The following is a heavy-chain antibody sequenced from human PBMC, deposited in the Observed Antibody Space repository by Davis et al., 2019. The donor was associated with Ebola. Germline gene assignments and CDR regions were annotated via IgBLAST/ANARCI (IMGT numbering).Heavy chain of an antibody. CDR1: GFTFSSYW. J-gene: IGHJ6*02. CDR2: IKQDGSEK. Sequence: GESLKISCAASGFTFSSYWMSWVRQAPGKGLEWVANIKQDGSEKYYVDSVKGRFTISRDNAKNSLYLQMNSLRAEDTAVYYCARDVVEWELLGNGMDVWGQGTTVTVSS. V-gene: IGHV3-7*01. CDR3: ARDVVEWELLGNGMDV. D-gene: IGHD1-26*01.